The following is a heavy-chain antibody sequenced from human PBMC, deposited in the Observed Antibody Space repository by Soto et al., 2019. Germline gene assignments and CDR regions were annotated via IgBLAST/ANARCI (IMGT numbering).Heavy chain of an antibody. D-gene: IGHD2-2*02. CDR1: GGSIGRGGYY. Sequence: PSETLSLTCTLSGGSIGRGGYYWSWVRQPPGKGLEWIGYIYYRGSTYYNPSLRSRLTSSIDTSKSQFSLTLSSVTAAGTAVYYCARDSYPDYYAMDVLGHGTSGTVSS. CDR2: IYYRGST. V-gene: IGHV4-31*03. J-gene: IGHJ6*02. CDR3: ARDSYPDYYAMDV.